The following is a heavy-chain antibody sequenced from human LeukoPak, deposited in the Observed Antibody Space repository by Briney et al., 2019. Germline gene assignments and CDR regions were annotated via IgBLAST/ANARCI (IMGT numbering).Heavy chain of an antibody. Sequence: SETLSLTCTVSGGSISSSSYYWGWIRQTPGKGLEWIGSIYYSGTTHYSPSLKSRVTISVDTSKNQFSLKLTSVTAADTAVYYCCGSGWFAGPFGYWGQGALVTVSS. CDR3: CGSGWFAGPFGY. D-gene: IGHD6-19*01. CDR1: GGSISSSSYY. CDR2: IYYSGTT. J-gene: IGHJ4*02. V-gene: IGHV4-39*07.